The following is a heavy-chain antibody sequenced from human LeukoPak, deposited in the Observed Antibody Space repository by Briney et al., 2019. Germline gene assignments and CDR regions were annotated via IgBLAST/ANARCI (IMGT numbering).Heavy chain of an antibody. V-gene: IGHV1-2*02. CDR1: GYTFTVYY. J-gene: IGHJ4*02. D-gene: IGHD1-1*01. CDR2: INPNSGGT. Sequence: RASVKVSCKAAGYTFTVYYMHWVRQAPGQGREWMGWINPNSGGTNYAQKFQGRVTMTRDTSISTAYMELSRLRSDDTAVYYCARGGPGYYFDYWGQGTLVTVSS. CDR3: ARGGPGYYFDY.